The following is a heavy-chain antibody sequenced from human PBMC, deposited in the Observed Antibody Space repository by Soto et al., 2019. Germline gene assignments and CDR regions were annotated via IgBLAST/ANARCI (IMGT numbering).Heavy chain of an antibody. V-gene: IGHV3-23*01. J-gene: IGHJ4*02. D-gene: IGHD3-9*01. CDR1: GFTFSSYA. CDR3: ARLSNYDILTGSH. CDR2: ISGSGGST. Sequence: GGSLRLSCAASGFTFSSYAMSWVRQAPGKGLEWVSAISGSGGSTYYADSVKGRFTISRDNAKNTLYLQMNSLRAEDTAVYYCARLSNYDILTGSHWGQGTLVTVSS.